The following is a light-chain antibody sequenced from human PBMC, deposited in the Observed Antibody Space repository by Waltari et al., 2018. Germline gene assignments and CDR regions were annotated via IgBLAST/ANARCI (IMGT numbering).Light chain of an antibody. CDR3: SSYTSSSTFYVV. V-gene: IGLV2-14*01. Sequence: QSALTQPASVSGSPGPAITISCPGPSSDVGGYNHVSWYQQHPGKAPKLLIYDVSKRPSGVSNRFSGSKSGNTASLTISGLQAEDEDDYYCSSYTSSSTFYVVFGGGTKLTVL. CDR1: SSDVGGYNH. J-gene: IGLJ2*01. CDR2: DVS.